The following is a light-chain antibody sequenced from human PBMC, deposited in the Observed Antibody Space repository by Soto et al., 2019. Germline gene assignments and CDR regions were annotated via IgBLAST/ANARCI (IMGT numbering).Light chain of an antibody. Sequence: ELVMTQSPATLSVSPGERATLSCRASQSVSSNLAWYQQRPGQAPRLLIYGASTRATGIPARFSGSGSGTEFTLTISSLQSEDFAVYYCQQYHTCPSMYTFGQGTKLEIK. J-gene: IGKJ2*01. CDR3: QQYHTCPSMYT. CDR2: GAS. CDR1: QSVSSN. V-gene: IGKV3-15*01.